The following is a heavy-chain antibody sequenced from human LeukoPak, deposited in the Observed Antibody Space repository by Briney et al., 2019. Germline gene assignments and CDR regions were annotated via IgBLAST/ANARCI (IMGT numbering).Heavy chain of an antibody. CDR1: GFTFRTYG. D-gene: IGHD3-9*01. CDR2: ISYDGNHE. Sequence: GGSLRLSCAASGFTFRTYGMHWVRQAPVKGLEWVALISYDGNHEYCADSVKGRFTISRDNANNSLYLQLSSLRVEDTAVYYCAREYYGVIFSHYLDVWGKGTTVTVSS. CDR3: AREYYGVIFSHYLDV. V-gene: IGHV3-30*03. J-gene: IGHJ6*04.